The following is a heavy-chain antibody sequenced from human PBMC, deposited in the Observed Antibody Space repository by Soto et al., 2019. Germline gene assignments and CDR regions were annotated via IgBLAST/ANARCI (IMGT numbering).Heavy chain of an antibody. Sequence: GGFLRLSCAASGFTFDDYAMHWVRQAPGKGLEWVSGISWNSGSIGYADSVKGRFTISRDNAKNSLYLQMNSLRDEDTAVYYCAINSGWYAYFQHWGQGTLVTVSS. V-gene: IGHV3-9*01. D-gene: IGHD6-19*01. CDR3: AINSGWYAYFQH. CDR2: ISWNSGSI. CDR1: GFTFDDYA. J-gene: IGHJ1*01.